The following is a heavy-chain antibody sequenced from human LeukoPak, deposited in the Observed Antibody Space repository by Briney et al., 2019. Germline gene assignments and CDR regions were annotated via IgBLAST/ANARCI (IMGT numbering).Heavy chain of an antibody. CDR3: ASRHYYYIDV. J-gene: IGHJ6*03. CDR1: GLTFNNYV. CDR2: ITGSGGST. Sequence: GGSLRLSCAASGLTFNNYVMTWVRQPPGKGLEWVSAITGSGGSTYYADSLKGRFTISRDNSKNTLYLQMNSLRAEDTAVYYCASRHYYYIDVRGKGTTVTVSS. V-gene: IGHV3-23*01.